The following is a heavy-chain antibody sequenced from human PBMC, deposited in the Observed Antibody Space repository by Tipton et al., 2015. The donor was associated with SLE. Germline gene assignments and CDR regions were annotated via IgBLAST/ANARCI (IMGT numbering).Heavy chain of an antibody. D-gene: IGHD1-1*01. CDR1: GFTFTSYW. CDR3: ARGGQGGNHDAFDI. V-gene: IGHV3-7*01. CDR2: IKQDGSEK. Sequence: SLRLSCAASGFTFTSYWMTWVRQAPGKGLEWVANIKQDGSEKYYVDSVKGRFTISRDNAKNSLYLQVNSLRAEDTAVYYCARGGQGGNHDAFDIWGKGQWSPSLQ. J-gene: IGHJ3*02.